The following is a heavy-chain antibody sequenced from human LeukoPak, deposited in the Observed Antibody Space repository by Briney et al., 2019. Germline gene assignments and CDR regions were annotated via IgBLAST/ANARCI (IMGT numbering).Heavy chain of an antibody. J-gene: IGHJ5*02. CDR2: ISAYNGNT. CDR3: ARGVRYCSSTSCRNWFDP. V-gene: IGHV1-18*01. Sequence: ASVKVSCKASGYTFTSYGTSWVRQAPGQGLEWMGWISAYNGNTNYAQKLQGRVTMTTDTSTSTAYMELRSLRSDDTAVYYCARGVRYCSSTSCRNWFDPWGQGTLVTVSS. D-gene: IGHD2-2*01. CDR1: GYTFTSYG.